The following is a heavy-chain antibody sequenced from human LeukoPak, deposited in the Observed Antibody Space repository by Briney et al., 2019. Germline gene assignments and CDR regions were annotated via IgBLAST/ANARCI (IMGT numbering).Heavy chain of an antibody. CDR2: IYPVDSDT. Sequence: GSYLKFSCKGSAYSFTSYWIGWVRQMPRHRVEWMGTIYPVDSDTRNSPSFQGHVTISCDKSINTAYLQWSSLMALETAMYLGARRDNSGWGSFDYWGQGTLVTVSS. CDR3: ARRDNSGWGSFDY. J-gene: IGHJ4*02. CDR1: AYSFTSYW. D-gene: IGHD6-19*01. V-gene: IGHV5-51*01.